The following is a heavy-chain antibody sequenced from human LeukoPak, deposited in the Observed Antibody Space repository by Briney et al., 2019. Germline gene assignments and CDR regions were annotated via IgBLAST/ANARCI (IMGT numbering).Heavy chain of an antibody. D-gene: IGHD3-22*01. CDR2: INHSGTT. V-gene: IGHV4-38-2*02. CDR3: ARGSASTYYYDSSGYGPGGFDP. J-gene: IGHJ5*02. Sequence: SETLSLTCTVSGYSINSGYYWGWIRQPPGKGLEWIASINHSGTTYYNPSLASRVSISVDTSKNQFSLKLSSVTAADTAVYYCARGSASTYYYDSSGYGPGGFDPWGQGTLVTVSS. CDR1: GYSINSGYY.